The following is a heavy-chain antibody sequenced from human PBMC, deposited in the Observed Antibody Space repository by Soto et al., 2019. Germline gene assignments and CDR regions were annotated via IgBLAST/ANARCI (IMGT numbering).Heavy chain of an antibody. Sequence: SVKLSCKSSGSTFSRHAITWVRQAPGQGLEWMGGIIPLFGTTNYAQKFKGRLTITADESTNTTYMELSSLKSEDAAVYYCATTSIHYSSCYFSFDRW. CDR1: GSTFSRHA. CDR2: IIPLFGTT. CDR3: ATTSIHYSSCYFSFDR. D-gene: IGHD6-13*01. V-gene: IGHV1-69*13. J-gene: IGHJ5*02.